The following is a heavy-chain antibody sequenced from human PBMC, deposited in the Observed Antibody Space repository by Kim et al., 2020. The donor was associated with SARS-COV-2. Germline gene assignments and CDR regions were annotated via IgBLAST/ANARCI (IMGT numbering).Heavy chain of an antibody. V-gene: IGHV4-39*01. CDR3: ATPGWGYDAFDI. CDR1: GGSISSSSYY. D-gene: IGHD3-16*01. CDR2: IYYSGST. J-gene: IGHJ3*02. Sequence: SETLSLTCTVSGGSISSSSYYWGWIRQPPGKGLEWIGSIYYSGSTYYSPSLKSRGTISVDTSINQFSLKLTSVTAADTAVYYCATPGWGYDAFDIWGQGTMVTVSS.